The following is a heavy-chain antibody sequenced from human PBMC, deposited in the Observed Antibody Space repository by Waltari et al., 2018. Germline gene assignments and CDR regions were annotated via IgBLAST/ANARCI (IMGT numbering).Heavy chain of an antibody. CDR3: ARGGEGSGGPHYYYYYMDV. J-gene: IGHJ6*03. CDR2: IIPILGIA. V-gene: IGHV1-69*04. Sequence: QVQLVQSGAEVKKPGSSVKVSCKASGGTFRSYAISWVRQAPGQGLEWMGGIIPILGIANYAQKFQGRVTITADESTSTAYMELSSLRSEDTAVYYCARGGEGSGGPHYYYYYMDVWGKGTTVTVSS. D-gene: IGHD3-10*01. CDR1: GGTFRSYA.